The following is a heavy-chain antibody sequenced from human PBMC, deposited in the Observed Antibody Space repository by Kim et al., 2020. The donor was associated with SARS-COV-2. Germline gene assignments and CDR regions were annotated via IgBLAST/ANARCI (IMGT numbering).Heavy chain of an antibody. V-gene: IGHV1-3*01. Sequence: ASVKVSCKASGYTFTSYVMHWVRQAPGQRLEWMGWINAGNGNTEYSQKFQGRVTITSDTSASTAYMELSSLRSEDTAVYYCARRPGSFIAGVVEYFQHWGQGTLVTVSS. D-gene: IGHD6-13*01. CDR3: ARRPGSFIAGVVEYFQH. CDR1: GYTFTSYV. CDR2: INAGNGNT. J-gene: IGHJ1*01.